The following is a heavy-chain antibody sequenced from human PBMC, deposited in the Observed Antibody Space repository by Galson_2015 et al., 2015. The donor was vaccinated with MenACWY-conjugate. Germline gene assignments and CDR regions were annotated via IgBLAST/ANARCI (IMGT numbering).Heavy chain of an antibody. CDR1: GFTFSSYS. CDR2: ISSSSSTI. Sequence: SLRLSCAASGFTFSSYSMNWVRQAPGKWLEWVSYISSSSSTIYYADSVKGRFTISRDNAKNSLYLQMNSLRAEDTAVYYCAREGDCSSTSCSYYYYYYGMDVWGQGTTVTVSS. V-gene: IGHV3-48*04. D-gene: IGHD2-2*01. J-gene: IGHJ6*02. CDR3: AREGDCSSTSCSYYYYYYGMDV.